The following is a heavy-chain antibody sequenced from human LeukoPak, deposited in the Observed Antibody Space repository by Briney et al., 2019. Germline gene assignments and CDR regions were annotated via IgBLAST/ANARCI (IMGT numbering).Heavy chain of an antibody. CDR2: IYYSGTT. D-gene: IGHD1-1*01. J-gene: IGHJ5*02. Sequence: SETLSLTCTVSGGSITSTSYWGWIRQPPGRGLEWIGSIYYSGTTYYNPSLKSRVTISVDTSKNQFSLQLNSVTAADTAVYHCARDRPATVMWFDPWGQGTLVTVSS. CDR1: GGSITSTSY. V-gene: IGHV4-39*07. CDR3: ARDRPATVMWFDP.